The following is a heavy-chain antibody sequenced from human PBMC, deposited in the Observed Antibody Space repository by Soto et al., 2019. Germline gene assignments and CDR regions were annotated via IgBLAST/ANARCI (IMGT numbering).Heavy chain of an antibody. CDR2: IIPILGIA. D-gene: IGHD6-19*01. Sequence: QVQLVQSGAEVKKPGSSVKVSCKASGGTFSSYTISWVRQAPGQGLEWMGRIIPILGIANYAQKVQGRVTITADKSTSTAYMELSSLRSEDTAVYYCARDPRIIAVAGTGPYYYYYMDGWGKGTTVTVSS. J-gene: IGHJ6*03. V-gene: IGHV1-69*08. CDR1: GGTFSSYT. CDR3: ARDPRIIAVAGTGPYYYYYMDG.